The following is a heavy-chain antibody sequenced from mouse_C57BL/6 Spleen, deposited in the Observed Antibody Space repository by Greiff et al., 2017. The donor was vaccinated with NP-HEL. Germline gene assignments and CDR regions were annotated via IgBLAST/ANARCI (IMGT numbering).Heavy chain of an antibody. CDR3: AREDLLNWYFDV. Sequence: DVKLQESGPGMVKPSQSLSLTCTVTGYSITSGYDWHWIRHFPGNKLEWMGYISYSGSTNYNPSLKSRISITHDTSKNHFFLKLNSVTTEDTATYYCAREDLLNWYFDVWGTGTTVTVSS. J-gene: IGHJ1*03. CDR1: GYSITSGYD. D-gene: IGHD2-10*01. V-gene: IGHV3-1*01. CDR2: ISYSGST.